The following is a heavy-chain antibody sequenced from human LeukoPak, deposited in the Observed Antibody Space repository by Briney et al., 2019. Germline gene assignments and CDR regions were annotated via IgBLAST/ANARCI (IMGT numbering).Heavy chain of an antibody. J-gene: IGHJ4*02. CDR3: ARDPRDCYDSSGPFFDY. D-gene: IGHD3-22*01. CDR2: ISAYNGNT. Sequence: GASVKVSCKASGYTFTSYGISWVRQAPGQGLEWMGWISAYNGNTNYAQKLQGRVTMTTDTSTSTAYMELRSLRSDDTAVYYCARDPRDCYDSSGPFFDYWGQGTLVTVSS. CDR1: GYTFTSYG. V-gene: IGHV1-18*01.